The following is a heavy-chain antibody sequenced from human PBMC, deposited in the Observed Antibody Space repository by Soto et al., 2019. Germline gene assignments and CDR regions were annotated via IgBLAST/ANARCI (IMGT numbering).Heavy chain of an antibody. V-gene: IGHV3-21*06. CDR3: ARESEDLTSNFDY. CDR2: IGSTTNYI. Sequence: GGSLRLSCAASGFTFTRYSMNWVRQAPGKGLEWVSSIGSTTNYIYYGDSMKGRFTISRDNAKNSLHLEMNSLRAEDTAVYYCARESEDLTSNFDYWGQGTLVTVSS. J-gene: IGHJ4*02. CDR1: GFTFTRYS.